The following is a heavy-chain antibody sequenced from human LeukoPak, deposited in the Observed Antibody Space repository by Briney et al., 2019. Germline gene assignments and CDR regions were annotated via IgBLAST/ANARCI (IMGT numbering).Heavy chain of an antibody. CDR1: GYTFTGYY. CDR3: ARENFRYFDL. Sequence: ASVKVSCKASGYTFTGYYMHWARQAPGQGLEWMGWINPNSGGTNYGQKFQGRVTMTRDPSISKAYMELSRLRSDDTAVYYCARENFRYFDLWGRGTLVTVSS. V-gene: IGHV1-2*02. CDR2: INPNSGGT. D-gene: IGHD1-7*01. J-gene: IGHJ2*01.